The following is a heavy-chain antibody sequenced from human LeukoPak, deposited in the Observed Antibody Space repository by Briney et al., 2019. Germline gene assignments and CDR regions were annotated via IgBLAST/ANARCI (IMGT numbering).Heavy chain of an antibody. V-gene: IGHV4-38-2*02. Sequence: SETLSLTCTVSGYSISSGYHWGWIRQPPGKGLEWIGSIYHSGNTYYNASLKSRVTISVDTSKNQFSLKLSSVTAADTAVYYCARVLDYGDYKNAFDIWGQGTLVTVSS. CDR1: GYSISSGYH. CDR2: IYHSGNT. CDR3: ARVLDYGDYKNAFDI. J-gene: IGHJ3*02. D-gene: IGHD4-17*01.